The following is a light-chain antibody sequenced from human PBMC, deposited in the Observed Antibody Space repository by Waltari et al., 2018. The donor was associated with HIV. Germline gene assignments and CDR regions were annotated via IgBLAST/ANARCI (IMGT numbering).Light chain of an antibody. CDR1: QSVRSN. V-gene: IGKV3-15*01. CDR3: QQYDNWPPIT. J-gene: IGKJ5*01. CDR2: GAS. Sequence: EIVMTQSPATLSVSPGERATLSCRASQSVRSNLARYQQRPGQAPRLLISGASTRATGVPARFSGSGSGTDFTLTISSLQSEDFAVYYCQQYDNWPPITFGQGTGLEIK.